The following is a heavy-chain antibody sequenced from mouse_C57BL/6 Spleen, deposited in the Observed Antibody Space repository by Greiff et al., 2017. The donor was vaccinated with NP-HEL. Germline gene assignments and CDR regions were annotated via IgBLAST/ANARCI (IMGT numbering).Heavy chain of an antibody. Sequence: VKLQESGPGLVAPSQSLSITCTVSGFSLTSYGVSWVRQPPGKGLEWLGVIWGDGSTNYHSALISRLSISKDNSKSQVFLKLNSLQTDDTATYYCAKEGGFYYGSSYSYWYFDVWGTGTTVTVSS. CDR2: IWGDGST. J-gene: IGHJ1*03. CDR3: AKEGGFYYGSSYSYWYFDV. D-gene: IGHD1-1*01. CDR1: GFSLTSYG. V-gene: IGHV2-3*01.